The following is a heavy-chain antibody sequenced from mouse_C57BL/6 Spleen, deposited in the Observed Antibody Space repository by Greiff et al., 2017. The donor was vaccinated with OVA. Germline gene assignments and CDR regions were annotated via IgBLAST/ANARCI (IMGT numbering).Heavy chain of an antibody. D-gene: IGHD1-1*01. J-gene: IGHJ2*01. CDR2: IDPSDSET. V-gene: IGHV1-52*01. CDR3: ARITTVVAPSFDY. Sequence: QVQLQQPGAELVRPGSSVKLSCKASGYTFTSYWMHWVKQRPIQGLEWIGNIDPSDSETHYNQKFKDKATLTVDKSSSTAYMQLSSLTSEDSAVYYCARITTVVAPSFDYWGQGTTLTVSS. CDR1: GYTFTSYW.